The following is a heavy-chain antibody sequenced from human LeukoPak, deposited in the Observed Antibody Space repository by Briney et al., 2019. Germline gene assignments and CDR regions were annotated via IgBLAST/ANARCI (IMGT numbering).Heavy chain of an antibody. Sequence: QPGASLRLSCAASGFTFSRYWMHWVRKAPGEGLVWVSHIDEHGTTIDYADSVRDRFTISRDNAKNTLYLHMNSLGAEDTAMYYCARFIDGAGSHWGQGSLVTVSS. D-gene: IGHD3-10*01. CDR3: ARFIDGAGSH. CDR2: IDEHGTTI. CDR1: GFTFSRYW. V-gene: IGHV3-74*01. J-gene: IGHJ4*02.